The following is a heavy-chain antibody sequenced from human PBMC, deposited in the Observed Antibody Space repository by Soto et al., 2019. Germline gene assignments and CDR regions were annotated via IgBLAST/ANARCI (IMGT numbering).Heavy chain of an antibody. CDR1: GYTFTRYG. Sequence: QFQLVQSGAEVKNPGASVKVSCKASGYTFTRYGIVWARQAPGQGLEWMGWINTYNGNTNYAQNVQGRVTLTTDTSRSTAYMELRSLRSNDTAIYYCAMVDVYVTPSPQDVWGQGTTVIVSS. V-gene: IGHV1-18*01. CDR2: INTYNGNT. D-gene: IGHD3-16*01. CDR3: AMVDVYVTPSPQDV. J-gene: IGHJ6*02.